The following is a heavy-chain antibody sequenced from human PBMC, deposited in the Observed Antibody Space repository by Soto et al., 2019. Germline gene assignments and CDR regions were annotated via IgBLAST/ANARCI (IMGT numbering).Heavy chain of an antibody. CDR3: ARSRDGYNPLDY. V-gene: IGHV3-21*01. CDR1: GFTFSSYS. D-gene: IGHD5-12*01. CDR2: ISSSSSYI. Sequence: EVQLVECGGGLVKPGGSLRLSCAASGFTFSSYSMNWVRQAPGKGLEWVSSISSSSSYIYYADSVKGRFTISRDNAKNSLYLQMNSLRAEDTAVYYCARSRDGYNPLDYWGQGTLVTVSS. J-gene: IGHJ4*02.